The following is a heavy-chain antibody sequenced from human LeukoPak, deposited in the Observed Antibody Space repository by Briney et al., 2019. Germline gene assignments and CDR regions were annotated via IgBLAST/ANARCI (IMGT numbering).Heavy chain of an antibody. J-gene: IGHJ4*02. CDR3: ARDRDDSSGYYLDY. Sequence: QPGGSLRLSCAASGFTFSSYWMHWVRQAPGKGLVWVSRVYSDGSSTTSADSVKGRFTISRDNAKNTLYLRMNSLRAEDTAVYYCARDRDDSSGYYLDYWGQGTLVTVSS. CDR2: VYSDGSST. V-gene: IGHV3-74*01. D-gene: IGHD3-22*01. CDR1: GFTFSSYW.